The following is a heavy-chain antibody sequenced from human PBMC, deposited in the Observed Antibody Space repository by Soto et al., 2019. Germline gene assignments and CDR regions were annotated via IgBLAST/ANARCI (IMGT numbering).Heavy chain of an antibody. D-gene: IGHD6-13*01. CDR2: ISAYNGNT. V-gene: IGHV1-18*04. Sequence: ASVKVSCKASGYTFTSYGISWVRQAPGQGLEWMGWISAYNGNTNYAQKLQGRVTMTTDTSTSTAYMELRSLRSDDTAVYYCARRVAAAGTSCFDPWRQRTLVTVSS. CDR3: ARRVAAAGTSCFDP. J-gene: IGHJ5*02. CDR1: GYTFTSYG.